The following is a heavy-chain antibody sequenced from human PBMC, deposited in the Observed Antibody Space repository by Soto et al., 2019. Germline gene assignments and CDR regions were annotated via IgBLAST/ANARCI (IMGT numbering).Heavy chain of an antibody. J-gene: IGHJ1*01. D-gene: IGHD6-13*01. CDR3: ARDQAAGGTISRYFQG. V-gene: IGHV3-23*01. Sequence: EVQLLESGGGLVQPEGSLRLSCEASGFTFSSYAMSWVRQAPGKGLEWVSGISGGGSTTYYADSVKGRFTISRDNSKNTLYLQVNSLRAEDTAVYYCARDQAAGGTISRYFQGWGQGTLVTVSS. CDR2: ISGGGSTT. CDR1: GFTFSSYA.